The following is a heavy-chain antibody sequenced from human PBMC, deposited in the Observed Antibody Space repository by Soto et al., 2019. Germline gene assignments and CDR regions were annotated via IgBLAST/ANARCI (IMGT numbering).Heavy chain of an antibody. J-gene: IGHJ6*02. D-gene: IGHD6-13*01. Sequence: GGSLRLSCAASGFTFSSYSMNWVRQAPGKGLEWVSYISSSSSTIYYADSVRGRFTISRDNAKNSLYLQMNSLRDEDTAVYYCARYLTAAGKYYYYGMDVWGQGTTVTVSS. CDR2: ISSSSSTI. CDR3: ARYLTAAGKYYYYGMDV. V-gene: IGHV3-48*02. CDR1: GFTFSSYS.